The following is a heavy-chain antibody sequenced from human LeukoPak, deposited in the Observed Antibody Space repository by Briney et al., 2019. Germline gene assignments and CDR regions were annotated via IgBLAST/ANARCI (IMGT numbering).Heavy chain of an antibody. CDR2: IYYSGST. V-gene: IGHV4-31*03. CDR3: ARDSSIGSRAFDI. J-gene: IGHJ3*02. Sequence: PSETLSLTCTVSGGSISSGGYYWSWIRQHPGKGLEWIGYIYYSGSTYYNPSLKSRVTISVDTSKNQFSLKLSSVTAADTAVYYCARDSSIGSRAFDIRGQGTMVTVSS. D-gene: IGHD2/OR15-2a*01. CDR1: GGSISSGGYY.